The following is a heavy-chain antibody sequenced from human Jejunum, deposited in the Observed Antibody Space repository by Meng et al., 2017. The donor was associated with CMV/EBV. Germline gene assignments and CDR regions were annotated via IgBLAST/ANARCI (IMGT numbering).Heavy chain of an antibody. Sequence: QVQLQESRPGLVRPSETLSLTCSVSGDSINKHFWSCIRPPAWKKLEWIGRISSSGNTNYTPSFKSRVIMSLDTSNNQFFLKLTSVTAADTALYYCARGESRCYYYFDYWGQGILVTVSS. CDR2: ISSSGNT. J-gene: IGHJ4*02. V-gene: IGHV4-4*07. CDR3: ARGESRCYYYFDY. D-gene: IGHD3-22*01. CDR1: GDSINKHF.